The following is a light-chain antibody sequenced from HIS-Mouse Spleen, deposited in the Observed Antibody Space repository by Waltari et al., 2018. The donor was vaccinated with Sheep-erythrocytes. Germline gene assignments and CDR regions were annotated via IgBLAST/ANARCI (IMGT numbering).Light chain of an antibody. CDR2: DVS. J-gene: IGLJ1*01. Sequence: QSALTQPPSVSGSPGQSVTISCTGTSSDVGGYNYVSWYQQHPGKAPKPMIYDVSKRPSGVPDRFSGSKSGNTASLTISGLQAEDEADYYCCSYAGSYNHVFATGTKVTVL. V-gene: IGLV2-11*01. CDR1: SSDVGGYNY. CDR3: CSYAGSYNHV.